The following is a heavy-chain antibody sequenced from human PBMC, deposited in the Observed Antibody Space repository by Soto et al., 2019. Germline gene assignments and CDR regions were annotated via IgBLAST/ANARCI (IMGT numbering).Heavy chain of an antibody. J-gene: IGHJ4*02. CDR3: ARPLYYGSGSPFDY. D-gene: IGHD3-10*01. V-gene: IGHV4-39*01. Sequence: QLQLQESGPGLVKPSETLSLTCTVSGGSISSSSYYWGWIRQPPGKGLEWIGSIYYSGSTYYNPSLKSRVTISVDTSKNQFSLKLSSVTAADTAVYYCARPLYYGSGSPFDYWGQGTLVTVS. CDR1: GGSISSSSYY. CDR2: IYYSGST.